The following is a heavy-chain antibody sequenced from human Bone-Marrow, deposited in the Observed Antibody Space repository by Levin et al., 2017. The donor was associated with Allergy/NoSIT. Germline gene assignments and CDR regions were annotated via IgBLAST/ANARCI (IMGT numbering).Heavy chain of an antibody. Sequence: QSGGSLRLSCATSGISFSAYGMHWVRQAPGKGLEWVAFIWYDGRNEYYTDSVKGRFAISRDNSKNTVYLQMNSLRDEDTALYYCAGQFQGFCNGDMCWPHPYFYMDVWGKGTTVTVSS. CDR2: IWYDGRNE. J-gene: IGHJ6*03. D-gene: IGHD2-15*01. V-gene: IGHV3-33*01. CDR1: GISFSAYG. CDR3: AGQFQGFCNGDMCWPHPYFYMDV.